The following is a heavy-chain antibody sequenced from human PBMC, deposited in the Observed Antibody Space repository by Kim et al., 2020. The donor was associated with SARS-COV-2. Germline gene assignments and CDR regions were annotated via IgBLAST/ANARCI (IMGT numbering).Heavy chain of an antibody. CDR1: GFSFSHYA. J-gene: IGHJ4*02. CDR2: ISTDGRET. Sequence: GGSLRLSCSVFGFSFSHYAMYWVRQAPGKGLEYVSAISTDGRETFYTDSVKGRFTISRDNSKNTLYLQMTNLRPEDTALYYCVKTSSTWPRHFDYWGQGTLVTVSS. CDR3: VKTSSTWPRHFDY. D-gene: IGHD6-13*01. V-gene: IGHV3-64D*09.